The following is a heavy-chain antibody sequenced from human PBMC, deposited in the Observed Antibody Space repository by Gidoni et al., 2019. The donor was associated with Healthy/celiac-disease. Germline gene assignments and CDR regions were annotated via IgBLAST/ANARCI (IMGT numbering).Heavy chain of an antibody. D-gene: IGHD5-18*01. Sequence: EVQLVESGGGLVKPGRYLRLSCTASGFTFGDYAMRWFRQAPGKGLEWVGFIRSKAYGGTTEYAASVKGRFTISRDDSKSIAYLQMNSLKTEDTAVYYCTRAITAMVFSRDYYYGMDVWGQGTTVTVSS. CDR3: TRAITAMVFSRDYYYGMDV. V-gene: IGHV3-49*05. CDR1: GFTFGDYA. J-gene: IGHJ6*02. CDR2: IRSKAYGGTT.